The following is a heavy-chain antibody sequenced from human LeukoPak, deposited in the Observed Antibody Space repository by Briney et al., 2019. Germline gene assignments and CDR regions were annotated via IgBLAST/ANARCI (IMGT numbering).Heavy chain of an antibody. CDR2: VNPNSGNR. V-gene: IGHV1-8*03. CDR1: GYTFTNYD. Sequence: GASVKVSCKASGYTFTNYDINWVRQATGQGLECVGWVNPNSGNRGYAQKFQGRLTITRNTSISTAYLDLSSLRSDDTAVYYCARGTISGSRSFDPWGQGTLVTVSS. D-gene: IGHD3-9*01. J-gene: IGHJ5*02. CDR3: ARGTISGSRSFDP.